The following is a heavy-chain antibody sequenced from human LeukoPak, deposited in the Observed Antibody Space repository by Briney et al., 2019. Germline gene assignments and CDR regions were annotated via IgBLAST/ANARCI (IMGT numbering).Heavy chain of an antibody. V-gene: IGHV3-23*01. Sequence: GGSLRLSCAASGFTFSSYAMSWVRQGPEKGLEWVSVISGSGGSTYYADSVKGRFTISRDNSKNTLYLQINSLRAEDKAVYYCAKGDTPMVRRYYFDYWGQGTLVTVSS. D-gene: IGHD5-18*01. CDR2: ISGSGGST. CDR3: AKGDTPMVRRYYFDY. J-gene: IGHJ4*02. CDR1: GFTFSSYA.